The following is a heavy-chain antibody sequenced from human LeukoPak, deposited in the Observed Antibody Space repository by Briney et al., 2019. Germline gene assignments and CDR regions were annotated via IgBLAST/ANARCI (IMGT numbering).Heavy chain of an antibody. CDR1: GXSFSDYY. CDR3: ARSLKATVAGGSDFDY. J-gene: IGHJ4*02. CDR2: INHSGST. V-gene: IGHV4-34*01. Sequence: SETLSLTCAVYGXSFSDYYWSWIRQPPGKGLEWIGEINHSGSTNYNPSLKSRVTISVDTSKNQFSLKLSSVTAADTAVYYCARSLKATVAGGSDFDYWGQGTRVTVSS. D-gene: IGHD6-19*01.